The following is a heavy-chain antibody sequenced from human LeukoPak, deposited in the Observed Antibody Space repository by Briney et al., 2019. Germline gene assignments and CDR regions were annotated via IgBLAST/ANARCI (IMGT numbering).Heavy chain of an antibody. D-gene: IGHD1-26*01. CDR1: GFTFSSYW. V-gene: IGHV3-7*01. CDR3: ARARDRRIVGAGWDY. Sequence: PGGSLRLSCAASGFTFSSYWMSWVRQAPGKGLEWVANIKQDGSEKYYVDSVKGRFTISRDNAKNSLYLQMNSLRAEDTAVYYCARARDRRIVGAGWDYWGQGTLVTVSS. CDR2: IKQDGSEK. J-gene: IGHJ4*02.